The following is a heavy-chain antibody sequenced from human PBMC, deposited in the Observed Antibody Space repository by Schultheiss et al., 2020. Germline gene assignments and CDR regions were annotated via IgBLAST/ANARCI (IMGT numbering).Heavy chain of an antibody. CDR2: IIPIFGTA. CDR3: APHQYSSSWFFDY. CDR1: GGTFSSYA. J-gene: IGHJ4*02. Sequence: SVKVSCKASGGTFSSYAISWVRQAPGQGLEWMGGIIPIFGTANYAQKFQGRVTITADESTSTAYMELSSLRSEDTAIYYCAPHQYSSSWFFDYWGQGTLVTVSS. V-gene: IGHV1-69*13. D-gene: IGHD6-13*01.